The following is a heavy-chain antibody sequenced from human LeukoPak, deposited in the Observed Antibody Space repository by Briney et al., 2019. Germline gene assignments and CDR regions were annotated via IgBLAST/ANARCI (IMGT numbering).Heavy chain of an antibody. CDR1: GLTFSSYA. CDR2: ISGSGGST. J-gene: IGHJ4*02. D-gene: IGHD6-13*01. Sequence: GGSLRLSCAASGLTFSSYAMSWVRQAPGKGLEWVSAISGSGGSTYYADSVKGRFTISRDNSKNTLYLQMNSLRAEDTAVYYCAKDKGIATLYYFDYWGRGTLVTVSS. V-gene: IGHV3-23*01. CDR3: AKDKGIATLYYFDY.